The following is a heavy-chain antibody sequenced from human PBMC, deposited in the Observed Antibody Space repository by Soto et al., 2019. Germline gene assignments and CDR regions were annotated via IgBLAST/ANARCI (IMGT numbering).Heavy chain of an antibody. V-gene: IGHV1-18*01. D-gene: IGHD3-10*01. CDR1: GYAFTSYT. CDR3: ARDYYGSGRLNAPNWFDP. CDR2: ISAYNGNT. Sequence: QVQLVQSGAEVKKPGASVKVSCKASGYAFTSYTISWVRQAPGQGLEWMEWISAYNGNTNYAQKLQGRVTMTTDASTSTGSMELKSLTSDDTAVYYCARDYYGSGRLNAPNWFDPWGQGTLVTVSS. J-gene: IGHJ5*02.